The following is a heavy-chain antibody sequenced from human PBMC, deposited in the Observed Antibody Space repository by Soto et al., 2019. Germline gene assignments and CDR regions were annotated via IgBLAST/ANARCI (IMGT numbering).Heavy chain of an antibody. V-gene: IGHV3-30-3*01. CDR3: AREGEYSSGGSCTYFAH. CDR2: ISYDGSHQ. Sequence: QVELVESGGGVVQPGRSLRLSCAASGFTFSNYAMYWVRQAPGKGLEWVSFISYDGSHQFVADSVKGRFIISRDNSKNTVYVQMNSLRPDDTAVYYCAREGEYSSGGSCTYFAHWGQGSLVTVSS. J-gene: IGHJ4*02. D-gene: IGHD2-15*01. CDR1: GFTFSNYA.